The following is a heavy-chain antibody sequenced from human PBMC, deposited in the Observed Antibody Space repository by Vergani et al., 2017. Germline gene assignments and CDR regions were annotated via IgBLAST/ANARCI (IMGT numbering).Heavy chain of an antibody. CDR1: GYTFTDYY. V-gene: IGHV1-69-2*01. D-gene: IGHD3-10*01. J-gene: IGHJ4*02. CDR2: VDPENGET. Sequence: EVQLVQSGAEVKKPGATVKISCKVSGYTFTDYYMHWVQQAPGKGLEWMGLVDPENGETIYEEKVHGRVTIAAGTSTDTAYMGLSSLRSEDTAVYYCATPLPILLGGQGTLVTVSS. CDR3: ATPLPILL.